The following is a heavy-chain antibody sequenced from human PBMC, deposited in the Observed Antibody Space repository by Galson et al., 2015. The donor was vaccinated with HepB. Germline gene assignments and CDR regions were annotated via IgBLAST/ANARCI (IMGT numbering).Heavy chain of an antibody. V-gene: IGHV3-30*02. J-gene: IGHJ3*02. Sequence: SLRLSCAASGFTFSSYGMHWVRQAPGKGLEWVAFIRYDGSNKYYADSVKGRFTISRDNSKNTLYLQMNSLRAEDTAVYYCANPPLPCGGDCYGRAFDIWGQGTMVTVSS. D-gene: IGHD2-21*02. CDR1: GFTFSSYG. CDR2: IRYDGSNK. CDR3: ANPPLPCGGDCYGRAFDI.